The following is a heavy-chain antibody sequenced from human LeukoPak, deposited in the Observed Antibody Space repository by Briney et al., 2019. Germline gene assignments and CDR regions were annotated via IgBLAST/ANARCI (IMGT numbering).Heavy chain of an antibody. J-gene: IGHJ4*02. V-gene: IGHV3-74*01. CDR2: INSDGSST. Sequence: GGSLRLSCAASGSTFSSYWMHWVRQAPGKGLVWVSRINSDGSSTSYADSVKGRFTISRDNAKNTLYLQMNSLRSEDTAVYYCARDLPRVIPGLDYWRQGTLVTVSS. CDR1: GSTFSSYW. D-gene: IGHD2-21*01. CDR3: ARDLPRVIPGLDY.